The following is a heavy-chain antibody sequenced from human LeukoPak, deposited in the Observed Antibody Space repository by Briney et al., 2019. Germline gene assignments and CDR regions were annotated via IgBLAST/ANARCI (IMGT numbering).Heavy chain of an antibody. D-gene: IGHD3-16*01. CDR3: ARLGALHDAFDV. J-gene: IGHJ3*01. CDR2: IHYSGST. V-gene: IGHV4-59*12. CDR1: GDSIRSYY. Sequence: PSETLSLTCTVSGDSIRSYYWSWIRQPPGKGLEWIGNIHYSGSTKYNPSLKSRVTISVDTSKNQFSLRVTSLTAADTAVYYCARLGALHDAFDVWGQGTQVTVSS.